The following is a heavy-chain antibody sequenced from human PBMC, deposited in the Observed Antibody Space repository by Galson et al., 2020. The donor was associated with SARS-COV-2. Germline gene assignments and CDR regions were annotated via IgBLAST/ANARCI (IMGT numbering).Heavy chain of an antibody. D-gene: IGHD2-2*02. CDR3: ARDRLLDCSSSSCYNYGMDV. J-gene: IGHJ6*02. Sequence: TGGSLRLSCAASGFTFSSYAMHWVRQAPGKGLEWVAVISYDGSNKYYADSVKGRFTISRDNSKNTLYLQMNSLRAEDTAVYYCARDRLLDCSSSSCYNYGMDVWGQGTTVTVSS. CDR2: ISYDGSNK. CDR1: GFTFSSYA. V-gene: IGHV3-30-3*01.